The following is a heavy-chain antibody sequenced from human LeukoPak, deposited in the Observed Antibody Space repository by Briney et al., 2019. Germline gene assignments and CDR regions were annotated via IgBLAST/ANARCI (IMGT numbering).Heavy chain of an antibody. V-gene: IGHV1-18*01. CDR3: ARDQTRLRLGEFYPGEFDY. CDR1: GYTFTSYG. D-gene: IGHD3-16*01. Sequence: GASVKVSCKASGYTFTSYGISWVRQAPGQGLEWMGWISAYNGNTNYAQKLQGRVTMTTDTSTSTAYMELRSLRSDDTAVYYCARDQTRLRLGEFYPGEFDYWGQGTLVTVSS. CDR2: ISAYNGNT. J-gene: IGHJ4*02.